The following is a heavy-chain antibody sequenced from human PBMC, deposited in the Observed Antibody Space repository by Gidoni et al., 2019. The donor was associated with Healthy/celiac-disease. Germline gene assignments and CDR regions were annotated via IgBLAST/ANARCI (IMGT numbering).Heavy chain of an antibody. D-gene: IGHD1-7*01. CDR3: TTDLYNWNYPYYDYYMDV. Sequence: EVQLVEPGGGLVKPGGYFSLSCAASGFTFSNAWMSWVRHAPGKGLEWVGRIKSKTDGGTTDYAAPVKGRFTISRDDSKNTLYLQMNSLKTEDTAVYYCTTDLYNWNYPYYDYYMDVWGKGTTVTVSS. J-gene: IGHJ6*03. CDR1: GFTFSNAW. CDR2: IKSKTDGGTT. V-gene: IGHV3-15*01.